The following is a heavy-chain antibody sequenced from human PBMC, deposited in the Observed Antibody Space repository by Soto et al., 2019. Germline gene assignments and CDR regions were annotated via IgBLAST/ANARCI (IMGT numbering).Heavy chain of an antibody. CDR2: IYPGDSDT. CDR3: ARSDKDALDV. V-gene: IGHV5-51*01. J-gene: IGHJ6*02. Sequence: GESLKISCKGSGNSFTNSWIAWVRQMPGKGLEWMAIIYPGDSDTRYSPSFQGQVTISADKSITTAYLQWSSLKVSDTAIYYCARSDKDALDVWGQGTTVTVSS. CDR1: GNSFTNSW.